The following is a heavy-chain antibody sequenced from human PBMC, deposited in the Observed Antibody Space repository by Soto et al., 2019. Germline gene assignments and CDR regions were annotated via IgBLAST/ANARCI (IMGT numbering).Heavy chain of an antibody. CDR1: GFTFSSYN. D-gene: IGHD3-22*01. CDR2: ISSSGSTI. J-gene: IGHJ4*02. CDR3: ARVAYYYDSSGYFY. V-gene: IGHV3-48*01. Sequence: EVQLVESGGGLVQPGGSLRLSCAAAGFTFSSYNMNWVRQAPGKGLEWVSYISSSGSTIYYADSVKRRFTIARDNAKNSLYLQMNSLRAEDTAVYYCARVAYYYDSSGYFYWGQGTLVTVSS.